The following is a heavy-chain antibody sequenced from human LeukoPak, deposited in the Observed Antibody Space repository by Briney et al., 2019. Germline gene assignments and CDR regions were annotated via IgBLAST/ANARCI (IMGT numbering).Heavy chain of an antibody. CDR3: AKAWSYCSSTSCSAPGY. V-gene: IGHV3-30*02. D-gene: IGHD2-2*01. J-gene: IGHJ4*02. CDR1: GFTFSSYG. Sequence: GGSLRLSCAASGFTFSSYGMHWVRQAPGKGLEWVAFIWYDGSNKYYADSVKGRFTISRDNSKNTLYLQMSSLRAEDTAVYYCAKAWSYCSSTSCSAPGYWGQGTLVTVSS. CDR2: IWYDGSNK.